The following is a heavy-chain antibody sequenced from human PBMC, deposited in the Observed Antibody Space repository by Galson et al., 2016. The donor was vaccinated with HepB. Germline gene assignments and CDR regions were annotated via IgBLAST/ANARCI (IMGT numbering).Heavy chain of an antibody. V-gene: IGHV2-5*02. CDR2: IYWDDDT. CDR1: GFSLSTIGVN. CDR3: VHKAFGSGSTDFDY. D-gene: IGHD3-10*01. Sequence: PALVTPTQTLTLTCTFSGFSLSTIGVNVAWIRQPPGKAMEWLALIYWDDDTRYSPSLASRRTVTKDTSKNQVVLTMTNVDLVDTATYYCVHKAFGSGSTDFDYWGQGALVTVSS. J-gene: IGHJ4*02.